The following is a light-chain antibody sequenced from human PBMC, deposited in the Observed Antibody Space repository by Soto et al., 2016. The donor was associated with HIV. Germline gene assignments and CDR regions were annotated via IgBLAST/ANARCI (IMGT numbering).Light chain of an antibody. CDR2: AAS. V-gene: IGKV1-16*02. CDR1: QGISNY. CDR3: QKYNSRPWT. J-gene: IGKJ1*01. Sequence: DIQMTQSPSSLSASVGDRVTITCRASQGISNYLAWFQQKPGKAPKSLIYAASSLQSGSHQSSAAVDLGQISLSPSAACSLKMLQLITVQKYNSRPWTFGQGTKVEIK.